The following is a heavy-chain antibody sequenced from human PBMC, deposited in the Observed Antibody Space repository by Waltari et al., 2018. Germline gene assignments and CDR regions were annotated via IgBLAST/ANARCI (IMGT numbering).Heavy chain of an antibody. V-gene: IGHV1-69-2*01. CDR2: IDPEDGET. CDR3: APLPGGSGQTFDY. Sequence: EVELVQSGAEGKKPGATVKIPCTASGYTFMDYFMHWVQQAPGKGLEWMGRIDPEDGETVYSEKFQGRVTITADTSTDTAYMELSSLTSGDTAVYYCAPLPGGSGQTFDYWGQGTLVTVSS. CDR1: GYTFMDYF. D-gene: IGHD3-10*01. J-gene: IGHJ4*02.